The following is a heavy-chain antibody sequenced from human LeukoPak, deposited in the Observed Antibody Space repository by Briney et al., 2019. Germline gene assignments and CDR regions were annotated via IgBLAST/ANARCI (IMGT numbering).Heavy chain of an antibody. D-gene: IGHD5-24*01. J-gene: IGHJ4*02. CDR1: GFTFSDYS. Sequence: GGSLRLSCAASGFTFSDYSMHWVRQAPGKGLEWVSYISSSGSTMYYADSVKGRFTISRDNARNSLYLQMNSLRDEDTAVYYCARESVEMATIYSDYWGQGTLVTVSS. V-gene: IGHV3-48*02. CDR2: ISSSGSTM. CDR3: ARESVEMATIYSDY.